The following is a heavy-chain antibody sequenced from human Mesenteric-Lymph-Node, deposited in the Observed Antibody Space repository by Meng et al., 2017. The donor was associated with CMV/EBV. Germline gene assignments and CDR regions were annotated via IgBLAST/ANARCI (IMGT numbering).Heavy chain of an antibody. CDR2: IYHSGST. Sequence: AVSGGSISRSNWWSWVRQPPGKGLEWIGEIYHSGSTNYNPSLKSRVTISVDKSKNQFSLKLSSVTAADTAVYYCARRAGVRGVYFDYWGQGTLVTVSS. CDR3: ARRAGVRGVYFDY. CDR1: GGSISRSNW. D-gene: IGHD3-10*01. V-gene: IGHV4-4*02. J-gene: IGHJ4*02.